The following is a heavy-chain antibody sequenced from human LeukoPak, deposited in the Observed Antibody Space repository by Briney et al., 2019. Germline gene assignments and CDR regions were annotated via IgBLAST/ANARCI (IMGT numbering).Heavy chain of an antibody. CDR1: GDSISNYY. CDR2: IYYSGST. Sequence: SETLSLTCTVSGDSISNYYWSWIRQPPGKGLEWIGYIYYSGSTNYNPSLKSRVTMSVDTSKNQFSLKLSSVTAADTAVYYCAVSSGRFYGRTNYFDYWGQGTLVTVSS. J-gene: IGHJ4*02. CDR3: AVSSGRFYGRTNYFDY. D-gene: IGHD6-19*01. V-gene: IGHV4-59*12.